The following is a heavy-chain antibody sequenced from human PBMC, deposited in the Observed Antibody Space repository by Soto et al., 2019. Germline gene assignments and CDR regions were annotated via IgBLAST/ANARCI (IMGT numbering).Heavy chain of an antibody. CDR2: MNPNSGNT. D-gene: IGHD2-8*01. CDR3: ARGSCTNGVCYTPQDY. CDR1: GYTFTSYD. J-gene: IGHJ4*02. Sequence: QVQLVQSGAEVKKPGASVKVSCKASGYTFTSYDINWVRQATGQGLEWMGWMNPNSGNTGYAQKFQGRVTMTRNTSISTAYMELSSLRSEDTAVYYCARGSCTNGVCYTPQDYWGQGTLVTVSS. V-gene: IGHV1-8*01.